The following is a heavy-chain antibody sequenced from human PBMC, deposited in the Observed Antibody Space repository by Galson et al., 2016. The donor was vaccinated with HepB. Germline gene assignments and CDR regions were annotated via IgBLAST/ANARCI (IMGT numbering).Heavy chain of an antibody. CDR3: ARPLLRWTSSDDDAFVS. V-gene: IGHV3-30-3*01. CDR1: GFSFTSHA. D-gene: IGHD2-21*01. Sequence: SLRLSCATSGFSFTSHAMHWVRQAPGRGLEWVAVIGYDGGQKYYADSVKGRLTISRDNSNNTLYLQVSSLRLDDTAVYYCARPLLRWTSSDDDAFVSWGHVTIVSVSS. CDR2: IGYDGGQK. J-gene: IGHJ3*02.